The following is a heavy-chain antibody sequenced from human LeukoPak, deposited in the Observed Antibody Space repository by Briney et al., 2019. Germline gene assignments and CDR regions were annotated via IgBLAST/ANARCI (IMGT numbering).Heavy chain of an antibody. CDR3: AVTAGLNKVCWFDP. Sequence: ASVKVSCKASGYILSSYGITWVRQAPGQGLEWMGWISAYNGNTNYAQNLQGRVTMTTDTSTSTAYMELRSLRSDDTAVYYCAVTAGLNKVCWFDPWGQGTLVTVSS. CDR1: GYILSSYG. D-gene: IGHD1-14*01. J-gene: IGHJ5*02. V-gene: IGHV1-18*01. CDR2: ISAYNGNT.